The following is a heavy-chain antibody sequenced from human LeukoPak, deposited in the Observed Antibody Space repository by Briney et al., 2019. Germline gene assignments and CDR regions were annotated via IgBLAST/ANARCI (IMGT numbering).Heavy chain of an antibody. CDR3: ARGSYYYDSSGPHTFDY. J-gene: IGHJ4*02. V-gene: IGHV1-2*02. CDR1: GYTFTGYY. CDR2: INPNSGGT. Sequence: ASVKVSCKASGYTFTGYYMHWVRQAPGQGLEWMGWINPNSGGTNYAQKFQGRVTMTRDTSISTAYMELSSLRSEDTAVYYCARGSYYYDSSGPHTFDYWGQGTLVTVSS. D-gene: IGHD3-22*01.